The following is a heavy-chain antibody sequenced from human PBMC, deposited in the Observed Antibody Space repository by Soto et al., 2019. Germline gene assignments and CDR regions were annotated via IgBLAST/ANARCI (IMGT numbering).Heavy chain of an antibody. J-gene: IGHJ4*02. CDR3: ARDQTAYSSSAGDY. Sequence: GGSLRLSCAASGFTFSSYAMHWVRQAPGKGLEWVAVISYDGSNKYYADSVKGRFTISRDNSKNTLYLQMNSLRAEDTAVYYCARDQTAYSSSAGDYWGQGTLVTVSS. V-gene: IGHV3-30-3*01. CDR1: GFTFSSYA. D-gene: IGHD6-6*01. CDR2: ISYDGSNK.